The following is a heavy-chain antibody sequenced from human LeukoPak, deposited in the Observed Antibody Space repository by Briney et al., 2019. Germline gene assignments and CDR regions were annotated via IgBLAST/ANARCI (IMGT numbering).Heavy chain of an antibody. Sequence: GGSLKLSCAASGFTFSGSAMHWVRQASGKGLEWVGRIRSKANSYATAYAASVKGRFTISRDDSKNTAYLQMNSLKTEDTAVYYCTRHGTPGIAAAGGNSDYWGQGTLVTVSS. CDR3: TRHGTPGIAAAGGNSDY. D-gene: IGHD6-13*01. V-gene: IGHV3-73*01. CDR2: IRSKANSYAT. J-gene: IGHJ4*02. CDR1: GFTFSGSA.